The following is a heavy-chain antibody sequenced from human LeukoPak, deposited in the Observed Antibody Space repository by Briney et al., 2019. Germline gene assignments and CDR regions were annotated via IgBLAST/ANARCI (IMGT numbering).Heavy chain of an antibody. CDR3: AKEGRSLQTY. J-gene: IGHJ4*02. CDR1: GFMFSSNW. CDR2: IKEDGTEP. Sequence: PGGSLRLSCAASGFMFSSNWMSWVRRAPGKGREWVANIKEDGTEPYYVDSVKGRFTISRDNAKNSLYLQMNSLRVEDTAVYYCAKEGRSLQTYWGQGTLVTVSS. V-gene: IGHV3-7*03. D-gene: IGHD5-24*01.